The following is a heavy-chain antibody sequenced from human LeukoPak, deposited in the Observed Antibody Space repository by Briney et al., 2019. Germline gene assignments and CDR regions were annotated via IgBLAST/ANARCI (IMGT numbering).Heavy chain of an antibody. Sequence: PGGSLRHSCSASGFTFGDYAMSWVRQAPGKGLEWVGFIRSKTYGGATEYVASVKGRFTISRDDSKSIAYLQMNSLKTEDTAMYYCTRAYYDVLPGDRWGQGTLVTVSS. D-gene: IGHD3-9*01. CDR2: IRSKTYGGAT. CDR1: GFTFGDYA. J-gene: IGHJ5*02. V-gene: IGHV3-49*04. CDR3: TRAYYDVLPGDR.